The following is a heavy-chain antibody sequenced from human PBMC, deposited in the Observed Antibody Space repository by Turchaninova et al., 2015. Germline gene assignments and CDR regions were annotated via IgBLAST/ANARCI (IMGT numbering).Heavy chain of an antibody. CDR3: ARMVRGGYYFDY. CDR2: IDWADDK. D-gene: IGHD3-10*01. V-gene: IGHV2-70*04. Sequence: QVTLKESGPALVKPTQTLTLTCTFSGFSLSTSGMRVSWIRQPPGKALEWLARIDWADDKFYSTSLKTRLTISKDTSKNQVVLTMTNMDPVDTATYYCARMVRGGYYFDYWGQGTLVTVSS. J-gene: IGHJ4*02. CDR1: GFSLSTSGMR.